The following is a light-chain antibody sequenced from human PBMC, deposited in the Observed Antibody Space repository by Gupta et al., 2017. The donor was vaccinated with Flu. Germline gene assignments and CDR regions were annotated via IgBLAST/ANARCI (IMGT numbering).Light chain of an antibody. V-gene: IGKV2-28*01. J-gene: IGKJ2*01. Sequence: DIVMTQSPLSLPVTPGEPASISCKSSQSLLHSNGYNYLDWYLQKPGQSPHLLIYLGSDRASGVPDRFSGSGSGTDFTLKISRVEAEDVWVYYCMQALQTVYTFGQGTKLEIK. CDR3: MQALQTVYT. CDR1: QSLLHSNGYNY. CDR2: LGS.